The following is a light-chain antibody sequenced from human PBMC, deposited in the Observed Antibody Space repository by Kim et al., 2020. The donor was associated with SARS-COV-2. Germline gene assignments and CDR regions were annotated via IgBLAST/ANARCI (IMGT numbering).Light chain of an antibody. Sequence: SYELTQPLSVSVALGQTARITCGGNNIGSKNVHWYQQKPGQAPVLVMYRDSNRPSGIPERFSGSNSGNTATLTISRAQAGDEADYYCQVWDSSTVVFGGG. CDR2: RDS. V-gene: IGLV3-9*01. J-gene: IGLJ2*01. CDR1: NIGSKN. CDR3: QVWDSSTVV.